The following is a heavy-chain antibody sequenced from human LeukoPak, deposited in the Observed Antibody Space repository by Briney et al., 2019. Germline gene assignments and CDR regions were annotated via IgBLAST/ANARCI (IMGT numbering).Heavy chain of an antibody. D-gene: IGHD6-6*01. CDR3: ARLYSSSDNWFDP. J-gene: IGHJ5*02. CDR2: ISYEGSNK. Sequence: GWSLRLSCAASGFTFSSYAMHWVRQAPGKGLEWVAVISYEGSNKYYAESVKGRFTISRDNSKSTLYLQMNSLRAEDTAVYYCARLYSSSDNWFDPWGQGTLVTVSS. CDR1: GFTFSSYA. V-gene: IGHV3-30-3*01.